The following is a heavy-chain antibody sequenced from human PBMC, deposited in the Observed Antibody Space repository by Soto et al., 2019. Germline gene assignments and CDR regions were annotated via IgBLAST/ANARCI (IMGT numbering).Heavy chain of an antibody. CDR3: TKNSAYALDY. Sequence: QVQLQESGPGLVKPSGTLSLSCAVSGGSVSNNNWWSWVRQSPGNGLEWIGVIHHSGGTSYNPSLESRATLSVDKSKNELSLRLNYVTAADAAVYYLTKNSAYALDYWGLGILVTVSS. CDR1: GGSVSNNNW. D-gene: IGHD5-12*01. CDR2: IHHSGGT. J-gene: IGHJ4*02. V-gene: IGHV4-4*02.